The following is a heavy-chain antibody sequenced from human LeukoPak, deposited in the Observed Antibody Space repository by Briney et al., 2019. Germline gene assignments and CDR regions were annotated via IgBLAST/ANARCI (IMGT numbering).Heavy chain of an antibody. Sequence: SVKVSCKASGYTFTSYGISWVRQAPGQGLEWMGGIITNFGTTNYAQKYQGRVTITADESTSTVYMELSSLRSEDTAVYYCARPRTYYDFWRGYPPFDYWGQGTLVTVSS. CDR1: GYTFTSYG. J-gene: IGHJ4*02. CDR2: IITNFGTT. V-gene: IGHV1-69*13. CDR3: ARPRTYYDFWRGYPPFDY. D-gene: IGHD3-3*01.